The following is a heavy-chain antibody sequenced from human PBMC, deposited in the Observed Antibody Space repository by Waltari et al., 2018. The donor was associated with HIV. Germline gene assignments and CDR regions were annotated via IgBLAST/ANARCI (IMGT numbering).Heavy chain of an antibody. V-gene: IGHV3-53*04. D-gene: IGHD6-6*01. CDR2: IYSGGST. J-gene: IGHJ6*02. CDR1: GFTVSSNY. CDR3: ARDALLKYSSSRDYYYYGMDV. Sequence: EVQLVESGGGLVQPGGSLRLSCAASGFTVSSNYMSWVRQAPGKGLEWVSVIYSGGSTYYADSVKGRFTISRHNSKNTLYLQMNSLRAEDTAVYYCARDALLKYSSSRDYYYYGMDVWGQGTTVTVSS.